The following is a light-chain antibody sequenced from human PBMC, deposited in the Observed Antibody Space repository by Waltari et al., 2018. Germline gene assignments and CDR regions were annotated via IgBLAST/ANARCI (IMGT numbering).Light chain of an antibody. J-gene: IGKJ4*01. CDR3: QQSYSAPLA. CDR2: SSS. CDR1: QAISLY. Sequence: DTLMTQSPSSLSASVGDRVTITCRASQAISLYVNCYQQTPGMAPKLLIFSSSTLHRGVSSRFSGSGSGTEFTLTISNLQPDDFATYYCQQSYSAPLAFGGGTKLDI. V-gene: IGKV1-39*01.